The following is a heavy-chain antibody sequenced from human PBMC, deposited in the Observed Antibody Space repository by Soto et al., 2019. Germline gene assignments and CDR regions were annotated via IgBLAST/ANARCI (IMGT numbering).Heavy chain of an antibody. Sequence: EVQLVESGGGLVKPGESLRLSCAASGFTFNNAWMNWVRQAPGEGLEWVGRIKSRADGGTIEYAAPVKGRFTISRDDSKNTVYLHMNSLKAEDTAVYYCTTDNPVWLLNTYWGQGTLVTVSS. J-gene: IGHJ4*02. V-gene: IGHV3-15*07. D-gene: IGHD3-22*01. CDR2: IKSRADGGTI. CDR3: TTDNPVWLLNTY. CDR1: GFTFNNAW.